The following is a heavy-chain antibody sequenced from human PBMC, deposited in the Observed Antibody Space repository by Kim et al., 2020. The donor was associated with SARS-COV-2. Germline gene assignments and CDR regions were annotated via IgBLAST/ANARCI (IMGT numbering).Heavy chain of an antibody. CDR3: ARGSIAAAGTSGFYYYYGMDV. J-gene: IGHJ6*02. D-gene: IGHD6-13*01. CDR1: GGSFSGYY. V-gene: IGHV4-34*01. CDR2: INHSGST. Sequence: SETLSLTCAVYGGSFSGYYWSWIRQPPGKGLEWIGEINHSGSTNYNPSLKSRVTISVATSKNQFSLKLSSVTAADTAVYYCARGSIAAAGTSGFYYYYGMDVWGQGTTVTVSS.